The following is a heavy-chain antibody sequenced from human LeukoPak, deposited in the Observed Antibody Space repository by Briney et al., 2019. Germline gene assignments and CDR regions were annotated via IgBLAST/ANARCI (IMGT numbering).Heavy chain of an antibody. CDR2: ISYDGSNK. Sequence: PGGSLRLPCAASGFAFSSYGMHWVRQAPGKGLEWVAVISYDGSNKYYADSVKGRFTISRDNSKNTLYLQMNSLRAEDTAVYYCAKEHGSGSYYFDYWGQGTLVTVSS. CDR3: AKEHGSGSYYFDY. J-gene: IGHJ4*02. CDR1: GFAFSSYG. D-gene: IGHD3-10*01. V-gene: IGHV3-30*18.